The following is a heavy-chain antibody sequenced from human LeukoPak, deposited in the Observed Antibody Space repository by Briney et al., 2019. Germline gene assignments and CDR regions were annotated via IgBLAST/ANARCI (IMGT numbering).Heavy chain of an antibody. CDR3: ARGGIAGDNWFDP. V-gene: IGHV4-38-2*01. Sequence: PSETLSLTCAVSGYSISSGYYWGWIRQPPGRGLEWIGSIYHSGSTYYNPSLKSRVTISVDTSKHQFALKLSSVTAADTAVDDWARGGIAGDNWFDPWGQGTLVTVSS. J-gene: IGHJ5*02. CDR1: GYSISSGYY. D-gene: IGHD6-13*01. CDR2: IYHSGST.